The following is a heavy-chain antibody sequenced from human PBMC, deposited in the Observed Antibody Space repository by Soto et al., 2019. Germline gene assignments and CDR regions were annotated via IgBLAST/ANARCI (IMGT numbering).Heavy chain of an antibody. D-gene: IGHD3-9*01. Sequence: ASGKVSCKAFGYTFTIHSIHWVRQAPGQRLEWIGKIDVGNGNTKYSQKFQGRVTITRDTSASAAYMELSALGSEDMSIYYCARSGTDYSKFGYWGKGSLFT. CDR1: GYTFTIHS. J-gene: IGHJ4*02. CDR3: ARSGTDYSKFGY. V-gene: IGHV1-3*01. CDR2: IDVGNGNT.